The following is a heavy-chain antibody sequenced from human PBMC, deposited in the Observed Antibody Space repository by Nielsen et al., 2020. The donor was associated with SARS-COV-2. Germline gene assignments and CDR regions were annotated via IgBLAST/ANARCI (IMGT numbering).Heavy chain of an antibody. CDR3: ARHGDTYYYDSSGSNFDY. V-gene: IGHV4-39*01. CDR2: IYYSGST. J-gene: IGHJ4*02. Sequence: SETLSLTCTVSGGSISSSSYYWGWIRQPPGKGLEWIGSIYYSGSTNYNPSLKSRVTISVDTSKNQFSLKLSSVTAADTAVYYCARHGDTYYYDSSGSNFDYWGQGTLVTVSS. CDR1: GGSISSSSYY. D-gene: IGHD3-22*01.